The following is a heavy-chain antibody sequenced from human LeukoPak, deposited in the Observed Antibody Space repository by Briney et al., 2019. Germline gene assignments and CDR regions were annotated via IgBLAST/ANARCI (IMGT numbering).Heavy chain of an antibody. J-gene: IGHJ5*02. CDR1: GFTVSYNY. CDR3: ARGMVATGS. CDR2: IYSDGNT. V-gene: IGHV3-66*02. D-gene: IGHD5-12*01. Sequence: GGSLRLSCAASGFTVSYNYMGWVRQAPGKGLEWVSIIYSDGNTYYADSVKGRFTISRDNSENTVDLQMNSLRVEDTAVYYCARGMVATGSWGQGTLVTVSS.